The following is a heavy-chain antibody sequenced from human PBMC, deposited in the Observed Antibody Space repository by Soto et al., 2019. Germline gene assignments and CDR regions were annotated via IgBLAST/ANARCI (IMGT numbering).Heavy chain of an antibody. CDR3: ARTTNYYDFWSGYYNPYYYGMDV. D-gene: IGHD3-3*01. V-gene: IGHV4-59*01. J-gene: IGHJ6*02. Sequence: SETLSLTCTVSGGSISSYYWSWIRQPPGKGLEWIGYIYYSGSTNYNPSLKSRVTISVDTSKNQFSLKLSSVTAADTAVYYCARTTNYYDFWSGYYNPYYYGMDVWGQGTTVTVSS. CDR2: IYYSGST. CDR1: GGSISSYY.